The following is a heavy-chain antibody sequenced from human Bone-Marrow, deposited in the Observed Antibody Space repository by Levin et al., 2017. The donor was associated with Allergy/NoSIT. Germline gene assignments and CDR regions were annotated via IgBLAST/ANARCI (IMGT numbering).Heavy chain of an antibody. CDR3: AKKRYPGFGKGDLDV. J-gene: IGHJ6*02. CDR2: ISGDGSDK. CDR1: GFHFNNYD. D-gene: IGHD2-21*01. V-gene: IGHV3-30-3*02. Sequence: AGGSLRLSCAGSGFHFNNYDLHWVRQAPGKGLEWVAVISGDGSDKHHADSVKGRFTISRDNSKNTLYVQMNSLRTEDTGVYFCAKKRYPGFGKGDLDVWGQGTTVTVSS.